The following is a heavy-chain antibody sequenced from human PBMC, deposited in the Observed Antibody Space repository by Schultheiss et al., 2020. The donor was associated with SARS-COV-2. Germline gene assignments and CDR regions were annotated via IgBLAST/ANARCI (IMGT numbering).Heavy chain of an antibody. D-gene: IGHD6-19*01. CDR3: ARGPQWLVREYFDY. Sequence: SVKVSCKASGYTFTSYGISWVRQAPGQGLEWMGGIIPIFGTANYAQKFQGRVTITADKSTSTAYMELSSLRSEDTAVYYCARGPQWLVREYFDYWGQGTLVTVSS. CDR1: GYTFTSYG. V-gene: IGHV1-69*06. J-gene: IGHJ4*02. CDR2: IIPIFGTA.